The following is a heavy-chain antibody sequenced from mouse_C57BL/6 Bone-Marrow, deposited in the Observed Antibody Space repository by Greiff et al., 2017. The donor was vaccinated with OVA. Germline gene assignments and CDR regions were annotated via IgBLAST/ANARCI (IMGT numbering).Heavy chain of an antibody. Sequence: VQLQQSGAELVRPGASVKLSCTASGFNIKDDYMHWVKQRPEQGLEWIGWIDPENGDTEYASKFQGKATITADTSANTAYLQLSSLTSEDTAVYYCTTPFYYGYDRAWFAYWGQGTLVTVSA. D-gene: IGHD2-2*01. CDR2: IDPENGDT. CDR1: GFNIKDDY. V-gene: IGHV14-4*01. J-gene: IGHJ3*01. CDR3: TTPFYYGYDRAWFAY.